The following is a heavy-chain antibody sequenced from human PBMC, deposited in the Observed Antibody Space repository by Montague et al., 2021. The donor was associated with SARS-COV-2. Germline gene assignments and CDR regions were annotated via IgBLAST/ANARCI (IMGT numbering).Heavy chain of an antibody. CDR1: GGSISSYY. Sequence: SETLSLTCTVSGGSISSYYWSWIRQPQGRGLQWIGNISYSGSTNTNHSLKSRITISVDTSKNNITLRLSSVTATDTAAYYCANLRRDQLLFGTHSYGIGVWGQGTTVTVSS. CDR2: ISYSGST. V-gene: IGHV4-59*01. CDR3: ANLRRDQLLFGTHSYGIGV. J-gene: IGHJ6*02. D-gene: IGHD2-2*01.